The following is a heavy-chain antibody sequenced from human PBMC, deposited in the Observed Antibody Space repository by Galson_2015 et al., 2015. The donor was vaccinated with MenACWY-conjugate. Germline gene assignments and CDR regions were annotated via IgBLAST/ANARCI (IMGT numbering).Heavy chain of an antibody. V-gene: IGHV3-23*01. CDR2: ISGSGGST. CDR1: RFTFSSNA. Sequence: SLRLSCAASRFTFSSNAMSWVRQAPGKGLQWVSSISGSGGSTYYADSVKGRFTISRDNSKNTLYLQMKSLRAEDTAVYYCAKSAGSSSAYYYFYMDVWGKGTAVTVSS. J-gene: IGHJ6*03. CDR3: AKSAGSSSAYYYFYMDV. D-gene: IGHD6-6*01.